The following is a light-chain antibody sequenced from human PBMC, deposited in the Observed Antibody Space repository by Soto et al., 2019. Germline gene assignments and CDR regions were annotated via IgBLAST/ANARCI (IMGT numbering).Light chain of an antibody. V-gene: IGLV1-44*01. CDR3: AAWEGSLNGRV. CDR2: NSN. CDR1: NSNIGSNA. J-gene: IGLJ3*02. Sequence: QSVLTQPPSASGTPGQRVTISCSGSNSNIGSNAVNWYQQLPGTTPKLLIYNSNQRPSGVPDRFSGSKSGTSASLAISGLQSEDESDYYCAAWEGSLNGRVFGGGTKLTVL.